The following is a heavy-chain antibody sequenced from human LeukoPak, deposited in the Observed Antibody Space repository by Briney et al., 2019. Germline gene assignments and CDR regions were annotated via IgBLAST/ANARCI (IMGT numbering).Heavy chain of an antibody. J-gene: IGHJ5*02. CDR1: GYSFTSYW. Sequence: GESLKISCKGSGYSFTSYWIGWVRQMPGRGLEWMGIIYPGDSDTRYSPSFQGQVTISADKSISTAYLQWSSLKASDTAMYYCARHPTSKQQLVLENWFDPWGQGTLVTVSS. D-gene: IGHD6-13*01. V-gene: IGHV5-51*01. CDR3: ARHPTSKQQLVLENWFDP. CDR2: IYPGDSDT.